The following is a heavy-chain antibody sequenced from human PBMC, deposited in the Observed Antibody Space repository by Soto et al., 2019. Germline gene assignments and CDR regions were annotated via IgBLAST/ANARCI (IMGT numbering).Heavy chain of an antibody. Sequence: SVKVSCKASGYTFINYSIHWVRRAPGQRLEWIGTVDPSRGSADYAQKFPGRVTMTTDVSTRTVFMDLSSLTSEDTAVYYCARPLIGNTVVLWG. D-gene: IGHD2-21*01. V-gene: IGHV1-46*01. CDR1: GYTFINYS. J-gene: IGHJ2*01. CDR3: ARPLIGNTVVL. CDR2: VDPSRGSA.